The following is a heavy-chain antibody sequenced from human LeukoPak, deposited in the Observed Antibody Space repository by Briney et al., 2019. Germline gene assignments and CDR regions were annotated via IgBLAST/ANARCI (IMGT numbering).Heavy chain of an antibody. CDR1: GFTFDDYA. Sequence: SLRLSCAASGFTFDDYAMHRVRQAPGKGLEWVSGISWNSGSIGYADSVKGRFTISRDNAKNSLYLKMNSLRAEDTALYYCPKDPGPYYYDSSGYYEKAYFDYWGQGPLVTVSS. CDR3: PKDPGPYYYDSSGYYEKAYFDY. J-gene: IGHJ4*02. V-gene: IGHV3-9*01. D-gene: IGHD3-22*01. CDR2: ISWNSGSI.